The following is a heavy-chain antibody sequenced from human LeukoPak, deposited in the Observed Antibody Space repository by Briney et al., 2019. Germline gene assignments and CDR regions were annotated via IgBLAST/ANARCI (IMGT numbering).Heavy chain of an antibody. CDR2: IYYSGST. J-gene: IGHJ4*02. D-gene: IGHD3-9*01. V-gene: IGHV4-39*01. Sequence: SETLSLTCTVSGGSISSSSYYWGWIRQPPGKGLEWIGSIYYSGSTYYNPSLKSRVTISVDTSKNQFSLKLSSVTAADTAVYYCASDIFTGRDYWGQGTLVTVSS. CDR1: GGSISSSSYY. CDR3: ASDIFTGRDY.